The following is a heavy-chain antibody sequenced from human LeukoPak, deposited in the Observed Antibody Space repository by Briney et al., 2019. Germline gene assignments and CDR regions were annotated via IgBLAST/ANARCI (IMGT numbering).Heavy chain of an antibody. D-gene: IGHD5-12*01. CDR3: ARNIVATITHWYFDL. J-gene: IGHJ2*01. Sequence: PSETLSLTCTVSGGSISSYYWSWIRQPPGKGLEWIGYIYYSGSTNYNPSLKSRVTISVDKSKNQFSLKLSSVTAADTAVYYCARNIVATITHWYFDLWGRGTLVTVSS. V-gene: IGHV4-59*12. CDR2: IYYSGST. CDR1: GGSISSYY.